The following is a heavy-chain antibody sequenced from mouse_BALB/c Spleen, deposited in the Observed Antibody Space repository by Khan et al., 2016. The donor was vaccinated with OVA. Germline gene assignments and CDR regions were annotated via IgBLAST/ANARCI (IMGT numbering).Heavy chain of an antibody. D-gene: IGHD2-14*01. CDR3: GREAAYYRSDGLFAY. Sequence: VQLQQSGAELARPGASVKMSCKASGYTFTSYTMHWVRQSPGQALEWIGHINPSNNYTNYNQNFKDKAALMVDKSSSTAYMQLLSLTSEDSAVYYWGREAAYYRSDGLFAYWGQGTLVNVSA. CDR1: GYTFTSYT. J-gene: IGHJ3*01. V-gene: IGHV1-4*01. CDR2: INPSNNYT.